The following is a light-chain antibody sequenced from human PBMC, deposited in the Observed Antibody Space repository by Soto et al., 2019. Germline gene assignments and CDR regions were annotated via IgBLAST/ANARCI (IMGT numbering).Light chain of an antibody. Sequence: EIVLTQSPATLSLSPGEGATLSCRASQSVGSYLAWYQQKPGQTPRLLIYDASNRAAGIPARFSGSGSGTDFTLTISSLEPEDFAVYYCQHYDHWPLTFGQGTRVEVK. CDR3: QHYDHWPLT. V-gene: IGKV3-11*01. J-gene: IGKJ1*01. CDR2: DAS. CDR1: QSVGSY.